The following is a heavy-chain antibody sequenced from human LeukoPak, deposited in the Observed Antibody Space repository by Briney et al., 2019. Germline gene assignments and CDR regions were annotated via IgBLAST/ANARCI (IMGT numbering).Heavy chain of an antibody. CDR3: ARGTRSSRGYYYYYMDV. V-gene: IGHV3-11*01. CDR1: GFTFSDYY. D-gene: IGHD6-13*01. J-gene: IGHJ6*03. CDR2: ISSSGSTI. Sequence: GGSLRPSCAASGFTFSDYYMSWIRQAPGKGLEWVSYISSSGSTIYYADSVKGRFTISRDNAKNSLYLQMNSMRAEDTAVYYCARGTRSSRGYYYYYMDVWGKGTTVTVSS.